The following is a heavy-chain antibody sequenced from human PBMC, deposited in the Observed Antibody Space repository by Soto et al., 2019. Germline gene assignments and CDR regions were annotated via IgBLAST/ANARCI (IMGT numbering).Heavy chain of an antibody. Sequence: ASVKVSGKASGYTYTVYHMDRVRQATGQGLEWMGWINPDSGHTSYAQKFQGRLTMPRDTSISTADMDLSRLTSDDTAVYYCARGRHSAMAQGTAYWGQGTLVTVSS. J-gene: IGHJ4*02. D-gene: IGHD5-18*01. CDR1: GYTYTVYH. CDR2: INPDSGHT. V-gene: IGHV1-8*02. CDR3: ARGRHSAMAQGTAY.